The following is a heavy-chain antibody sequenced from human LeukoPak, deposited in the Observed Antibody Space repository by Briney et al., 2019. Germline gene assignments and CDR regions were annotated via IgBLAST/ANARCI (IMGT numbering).Heavy chain of an antibody. Sequence: GASVKASCKASGYTFTNYHMHWVRQAPGQGLEWMGGIIPIFGTANYAQKFQGRVTITADKSTSTAYMELSSLRSEDTAVYYCARAGAARWDLYYFDYWGQGTLVTVSS. CDR1: GYTFTNYH. D-gene: IGHD6-6*01. CDR3: ARAGAARWDLYYFDY. CDR2: IIPIFGTA. J-gene: IGHJ4*02. V-gene: IGHV1-69*06.